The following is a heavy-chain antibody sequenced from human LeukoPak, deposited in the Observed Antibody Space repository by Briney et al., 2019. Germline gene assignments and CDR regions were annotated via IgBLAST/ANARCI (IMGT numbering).Heavy chain of an antibody. V-gene: IGHV3-9*01. Sequence: GRSLRLSCAASGFTFDDYAMHWVRQAPGKGLEWVSGINWSSGSTGYADSVKGRFTISRDNAKNSLYLQMNSLRAEDTALYYCAKDTSGSYRTADFDYWGQGTLVTVSS. J-gene: IGHJ4*02. CDR1: GFTFDDYA. CDR3: AKDTSGSYRTADFDY. D-gene: IGHD1-26*01. CDR2: INWSSGST.